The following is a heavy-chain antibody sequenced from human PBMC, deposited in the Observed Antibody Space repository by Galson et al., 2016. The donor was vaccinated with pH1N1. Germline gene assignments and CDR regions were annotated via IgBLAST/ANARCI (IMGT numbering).Heavy chain of an antibody. Sequence: SVKVSCKGSGGDFIKYAMSWVRQAPGQGLEWMGGINPMGGINPIFKTSNYAQKFQGRVTITADESMSTAYMELRSLRSEDTAIYYCAKDRYFDTSGYYFESYYWGQGTLVTVSS. CDR2: INPMGGINPIFKTS. CDR3: AKDRYFDTSGYYFESYY. V-gene: IGHV1-69*13. CDR1: GGDFIKYA. D-gene: IGHD3-22*01. J-gene: IGHJ4*02.